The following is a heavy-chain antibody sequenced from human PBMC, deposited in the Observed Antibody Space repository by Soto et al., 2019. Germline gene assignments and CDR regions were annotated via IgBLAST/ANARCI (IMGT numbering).Heavy chain of an antibody. Sequence: EVQLLESGGGLVQPGGSLRLSCAASGFTFSSYAMSWVRQAPGKGLEWVSAISGSGGSTYYADSVKGRFTISRDNSKNTLYLQMNSLRAEDTAVYYCAKGPPKEIAVAAHFDYWGQGTLVTVSS. CDR3: AKGPPKEIAVAAHFDY. CDR2: ISGSGGST. D-gene: IGHD6-19*01. J-gene: IGHJ4*02. V-gene: IGHV3-23*01. CDR1: GFTFSSYA.